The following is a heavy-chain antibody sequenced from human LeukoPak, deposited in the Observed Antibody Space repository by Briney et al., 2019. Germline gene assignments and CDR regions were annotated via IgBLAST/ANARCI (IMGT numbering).Heavy chain of an antibody. J-gene: IGHJ4*02. Sequence: PSQTLSLTCTVSGGSISSGSYYWSWIRQPAGKGLEWIGRIYTSGSTNYNPSLKSRVTISVDTSKNQFSLRLSSVTAADTAVYYCARGLYWNYDFWGQGTLVTVSS. CDR3: ARGLYWNYDF. CDR2: IYTSGST. V-gene: IGHV4-61*02. D-gene: IGHD1-7*01. CDR1: GGSISSGSYY.